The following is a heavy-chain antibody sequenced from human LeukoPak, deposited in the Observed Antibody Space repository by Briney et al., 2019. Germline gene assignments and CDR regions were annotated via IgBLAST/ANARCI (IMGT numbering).Heavy chain of an antibody. J-gene: IGHJ6*03. D-gene: IGHD3-10*01. V-gene: IGHV1-18*01. CDR1: GYTFTGYG. CDR2: ISAYNGNT. Sequence: ASVKVSRNASGYTFTGYGISWVRQAPGQGLEWMGWISAYNGNTNYAQKLQGRVTMTTDTSTSTDYMELRSLRSDDTAVYYCARDYYGSGSYEYYMDVWGKGTTVTVSS. CDR3: ARDYYGSGSYEYYMDV.